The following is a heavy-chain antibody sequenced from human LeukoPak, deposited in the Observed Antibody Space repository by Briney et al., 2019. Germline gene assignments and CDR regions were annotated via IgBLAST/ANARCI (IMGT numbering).Heavy chain of an antibody. CDR2: INHSGST. CDR3: ARSRDTAMPTDY. CDR1: GGSFSGYY. Sequence: SETLSLTCAVYGGSFSGYYWSWIRQPPGKGLEWIGEINHSGSTNYNPSLKSRVTISVDTSKNQFSLKLSSATVADTAVYYCARSRDTAMPTDYWGQGTLVTVSS. J-gene: IGHJ4*02. V-gene: IGHV4-34*01. D-gene: IGHD5-18*01.